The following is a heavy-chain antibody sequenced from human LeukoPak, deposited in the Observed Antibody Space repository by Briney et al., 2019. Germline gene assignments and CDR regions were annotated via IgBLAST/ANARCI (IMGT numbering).Heavy chain of an antibody. CDR1: GDSISSYY. V-gene: IGHV4-59*01. J-gene: IGHJ4*02. CDR2: IYYSGST. CDR3: ARTYSGSHTYYFDF. Sequence: PSATLSLTCTVSGDSISSYYWSWIRQSPGHGLEWIGFIYYSGSTNYNPSLKSRVTISVDTSKKQFSLKLTSVTAADTAVYYCARTYSGSHTYYFDFWGQGTLVTVSS. D-gene: IGHD1-26*01.